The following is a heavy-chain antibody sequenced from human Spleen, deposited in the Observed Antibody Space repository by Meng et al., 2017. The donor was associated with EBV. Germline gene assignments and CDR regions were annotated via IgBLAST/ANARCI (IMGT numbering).Heavy chain of an antibody. J-gene: IGHJ4*02. Sequence: QVTLQQWGAGLLKPSETLSLTCAGNGGSFSGHYWTWIRQPPGKGLEWIGEIIHTGETNYNPSLTGRVTISRDTSKKHLSLRLNSVTAADTAVYYCVRGGEGDGYSLPYWGQGTLVTVSS. CDR3: VRGGEGDGYSLPY. CDR1: GGSFSGHY. D-gene: IGHD5-24*01. CDR2: IIHTGET. V-gene: IGHV4-34*02.